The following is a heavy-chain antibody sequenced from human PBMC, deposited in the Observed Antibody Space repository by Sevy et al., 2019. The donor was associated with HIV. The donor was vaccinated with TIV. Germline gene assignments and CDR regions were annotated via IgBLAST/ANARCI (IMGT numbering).Heavy chain of an antibody. CDR2: IYNNGNT. CDR3: AKVTYYYDSRGYPNYSFDY. D-gene: IGHD3-22*01. V-gene: IGHV4-59*13. CDR1: GGSITSYY. J-gene: IGHJ4*02. Sequence: SETLSLTCTVSGGSITSYYWSWIRQPPGNGLEWIGHIYNNGNTNYNPSLRSRVTISVDRSKNQFSLKLSSVTAADTAVYYCAKVTYYYDSRGYPNYSFDYWGQGTLVTVSS.